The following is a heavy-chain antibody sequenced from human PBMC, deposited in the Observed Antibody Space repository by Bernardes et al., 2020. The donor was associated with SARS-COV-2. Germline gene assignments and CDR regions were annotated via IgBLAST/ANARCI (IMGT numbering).Heavy chain of an antibody. V-gene: IGHV3-7*01. J-gene: IGHJ6*02. D-gene: IGHD2-8*01. CDR2: IKQDGSEK. Sequence: GGSLRLSCIASGFTFSNSWMSWVRQAPGKGLEWVANIKQDGSEKYYVDSVKGRFTISRDNAKNSVYLQMSSLRAEDTAVYYCAKDLYTKNMGYYYNGMDVWGQGTTVTVSS. CDR3: AKDLYTKNMGYYYNGMDV. CDR1: GFTFSNSW.